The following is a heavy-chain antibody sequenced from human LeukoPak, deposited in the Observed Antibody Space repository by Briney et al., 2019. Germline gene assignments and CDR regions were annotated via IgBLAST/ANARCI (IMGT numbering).Heavy chain of an antibody. CDR3: ARLGGNTVANAFDI. Sequence: SETLSLTCTVSGGSISSCYLNWIRQPPGKGLEWIGYIYYSGSTNYNPSLKSRVTISVDTSKNQFSLKLSSVTAADTAVYYCARLGGNTVANAFDIWGQGTMVTVSS. CDR2: IYYSGST. V-gene: IGHV4-59*01. J-gene: IGHJ3*02. CDR1: GGSISSCY. D-gene: IGHD4-23*01.